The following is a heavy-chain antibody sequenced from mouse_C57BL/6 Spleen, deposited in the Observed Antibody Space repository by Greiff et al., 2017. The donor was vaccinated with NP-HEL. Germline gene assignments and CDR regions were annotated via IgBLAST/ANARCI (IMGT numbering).Heavy chain of an antibody. CDR1: GFTFSSYA. Sequence: EVQLVESGGGLVKPGGSLKLSCAASGFTFSSYAMSWVRQTPEKRLEWVATISDGGSYTYYPDNVKGRFTISRDNAKNNLYLQMSHLKSEDTAMDYCGRGGDGYYAWFAYWGQGTLVTVSA. D-gene: IGHD2-3*01. CDR3: GRGGDGYYAWFAY. V-gene: IGHV5-4*01. CDR2: ISDGGSYT. J-gene: IGHJ3*01.